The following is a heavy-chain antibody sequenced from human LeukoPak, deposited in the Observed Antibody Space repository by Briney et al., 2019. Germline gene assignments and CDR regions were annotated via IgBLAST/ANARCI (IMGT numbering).Heavy chain of an antibody. Sequence: PGGSLRLSCAASRFTFSSHWMSWVRQAPGKGLEWVANIRQDGSEKYYVDSVKGRFTISRDNAKNSLYLQMNSLRAEDTAVYYCARDIVPPGLFWDYWGQGALVTVSS. CDR3: ARDIVPPGLFWDY. J-gene: IGHJ4*02. CDR1: RFTFSSHW. D-gene: IGHD2-2*01. V-gene: IGHV3-7*05. CDR2: IRQDGSEK.